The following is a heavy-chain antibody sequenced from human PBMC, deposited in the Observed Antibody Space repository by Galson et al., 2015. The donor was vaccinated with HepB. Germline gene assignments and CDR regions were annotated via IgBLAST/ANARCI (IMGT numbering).Heavy chain of an antibody. CDR1: GFSFSSYA. D-gene: IGHD3-22*01. Sequence: SLRLSCAASGFSFSSYAMHWVRQAPGKGLEWVAVISYDGSNRYYADSVKGRFTISRDNSKNTMFLQMNSLRAEDTAIYYCVRSHGISMIVVAIRGDAFDIWGQGTIVTVSA. CDR3: VRSHGISMIVVAIRGDAFDI. J-gene: IGHJ3*02. V-gene: IGHV3-30*04. CDR2: ISYDGSNR.